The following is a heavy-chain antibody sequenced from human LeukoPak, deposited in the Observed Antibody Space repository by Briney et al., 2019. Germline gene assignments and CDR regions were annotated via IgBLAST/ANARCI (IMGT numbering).Heavy chain of an antibody. CDR3: ARLVGATPSGYGMDV. J-gene: IGHJ6*02. CDR2: IYPGDSDT. V-gene: IGHV5-51*01. Sequence: FXSYWIGWVRQMPGKGLEWMGIIYPGDSDTRYSPSFQGQVTISADKSISTAYLQWSSLKASDTAMYYCARLVGATPSGYGMDVWGQGTTVTV. D-gene: IGHD1-26*01. CDR1: FXSYW.